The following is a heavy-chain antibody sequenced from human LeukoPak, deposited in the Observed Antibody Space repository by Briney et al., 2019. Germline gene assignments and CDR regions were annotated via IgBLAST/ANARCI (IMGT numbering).Heavy chain of an antibody. J-gene: IGHJ3*02. Sequence: PGGSLRLSCAASGFTFDDYDLNWVRQAPGKGLEWVSGISWNGRNTAYAESLKGRFTISRDNAKNSLYLQMNSLRTEDTAVYYCAKGRWTTVTTLAFDIWGQGTMVTVSS. D-gene: IGHD4-17*01. CDR1: GFTFDDYD. CDR3: AKGRWTTVTTLAFDI. CDR2: ISWNGRNT. V-gene: IGHV3-20*04.